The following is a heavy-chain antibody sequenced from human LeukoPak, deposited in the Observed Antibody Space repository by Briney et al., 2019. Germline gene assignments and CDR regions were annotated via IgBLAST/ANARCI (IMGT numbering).Heavy chain of an antibody. CDR3: ARAQLIKAGAGPNDY. CDR2: INPSGGST. J-gene: IGHJ4*02. V-gene: IGHV1-46*01. Sequence: ASVKVSCKASGYTFTGYYMHWVRQAAAQGLEWMGVINPSGGSTVYAQKYQGRVTMTRDTYTSTVYMDLSSLRSEDTAVYYCARAQLIKAGAGPNDYWGQGTLVTVST. D-gene: IGHD6-19*01. CDR1: GYTFTGYY.